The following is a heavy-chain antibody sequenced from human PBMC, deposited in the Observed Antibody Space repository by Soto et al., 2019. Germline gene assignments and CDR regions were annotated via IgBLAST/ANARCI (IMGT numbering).Heavy chain of an antibody. D-gene: IGHD5-12*01. CDR3: ARAREMATITYNYYGMDV. J-gene: IGHJ6*02. V-gene: IGHV1-69*13. CDR1: GGTFSSYA. Sequence: GASVKVSCKASGGTFSSYAISWVRQAPGQGLEWMGGIIPIFGTANYAQKFQGRVTITADESTSTAYMELSSLRSEDTAVYYCARAREMATITYNYYGMDVWGRGTTVTVSS. CDR2: IIPIFGTA.